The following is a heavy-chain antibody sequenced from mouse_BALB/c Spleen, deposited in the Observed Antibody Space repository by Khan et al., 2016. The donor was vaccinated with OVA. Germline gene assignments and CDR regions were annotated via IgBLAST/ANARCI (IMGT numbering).Heavy chain of an antibody. D-gene: IGHD2-3*01. Sequence: QVQLQQSGPELVRPGVSVKISCKGSGYTFTDYAMHWVKQSHAKSLEWIGLISTYSGNTNYKQKFKGKATMTVYKSSSTAYMELARLTSEDSAIYYCTRPAYDGYYDYWGQGTTLTFSS. CDR3: TRPAYDGYYDY. J-gene: IGHJ2*01. CDR2: ISTYSGNT. V-gene: IGHV1S137*01. CDR1: GYTFTDYA.